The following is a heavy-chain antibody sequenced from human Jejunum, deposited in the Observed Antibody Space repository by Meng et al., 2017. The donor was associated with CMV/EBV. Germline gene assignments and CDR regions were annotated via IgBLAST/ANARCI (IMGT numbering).Heavy chain of an antibody. J-gene: IGHJ6*02. D-gene: IGHD2/OR15-2a*01. CDR3: AYDGTPRGGKYFYYGMDV. V-gene: IGHV3-30*02. CDR2: IRFDGSNN. Sequence: FSIYGMHWVRQAPGKGLEWVAFIRFDGSNNYYADSVKGRFTISRDNSKNTLYLQMNSLRTEDTALYYCAYDGTPRGGKYFYYGMDVWGQGTTVTVSS. CDR1: FSIYG.